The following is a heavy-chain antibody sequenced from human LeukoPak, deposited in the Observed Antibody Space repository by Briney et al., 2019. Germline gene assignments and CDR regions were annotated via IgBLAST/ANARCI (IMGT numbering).Heavy chain of an antibody. CDR1: GGTFSSYA. J-gene: IGHJ4*02. Sequence: ASVKVSYKASGGTFSSYAISWVRQAPGQGLEWMGRIIPIFGTANYAQKFQGRVTITTDESTSTAYMELSSLRSEDTAVYYCARDPGYGGGGYYFDYWGQGTLVTVSS. CDR2: IIPIFGTA. CDR3: ARDPGYGGGGYYFDY. D-gene: IGHD5-18*01. V-gene: IGHV1-69*05.